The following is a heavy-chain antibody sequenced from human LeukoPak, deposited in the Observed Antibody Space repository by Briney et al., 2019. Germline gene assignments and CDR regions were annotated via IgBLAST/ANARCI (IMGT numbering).Heavy chain of an antibody. V-gene: IGHV3-9*01. Sequence: GGSLRLSCAASGFTFDDYAMHLVRQAPGKGLGWVSGISWNSGGIGYADAVKGRFTISRDNAKNSLYLQMNRLRAEDTALYYCAKGLDQPEGWFDPWGQATLVTVSS. J-gene: IGHJ5*02. D-gene: IGHD1/OR15-1a*01. CDR2: ISWNSGGI. CDR1: GFTFDDYA. CDR3: AKGLDQPEGWFDP.